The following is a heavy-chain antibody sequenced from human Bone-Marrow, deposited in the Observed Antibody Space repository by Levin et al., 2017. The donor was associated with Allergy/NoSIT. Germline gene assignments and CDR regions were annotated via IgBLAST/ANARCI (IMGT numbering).Heavy chain of an antibody. CDR3: ARPEGGITYKNAVEI. V-gene: IGHV5-51*01. CDR1: GYTFTNYW. D-gene: IGHD3-10*01. CDR2: IYPYDSDT. Sequence: GESLKISCRGSGYTFTNYWIAWVRQMPGKGLEWMGIIYPYDSDTRYSPSFQGHVTISADKSISTAYLQWSSLKASDTAMYYCARPEGGITYKNAVEIWGHGTLVTVSS. J-gene: IGHJ3*02.